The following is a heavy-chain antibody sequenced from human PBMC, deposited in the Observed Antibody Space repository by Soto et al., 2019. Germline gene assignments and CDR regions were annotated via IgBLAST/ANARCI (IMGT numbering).Heavy chain of an antibody. CDR2: ISTSSSAI. J-gene: IGHJ6*02. CDR3: ARDGADYDILTGYYDYYYHGMDV. D-gene: IGHD3-9*01. V-gene: IGHV3-21*06. Sequence: GGSLRLSCVASGVAFRSYGMNWVRQAPGKGLEWVSSISTSSSAIYYTDSVKGRFTISRDNARNSLYLQMKSLIAEDTAVYFCARDGADYDILTGYYDYYYHGMDVWGQGTTVTVSS. CDR1: GVAFRSYG.